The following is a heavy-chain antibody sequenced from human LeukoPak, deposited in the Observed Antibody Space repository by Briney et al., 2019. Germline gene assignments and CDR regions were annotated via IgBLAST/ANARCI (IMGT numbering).Heavy chain of an antibody. CDR1: GFTFDDYA. V-gene: IGHV3-9*01. CDR2: ISWNSGSI. Sequence: LTGGSLRLSCAAPGFTFDDYAMHWVGQAPGKGLEWVSGISWNSGSIGYADSVKGRFTISRDNAKNSLYLQMNSLRAEDTALYYCSGHDYGDYGFDYWGQGTLVTVSS. CDR3: SGHDYGDYGFDY. D-gene: IGHD4-17*01. J-gene: IGHJ4*02.